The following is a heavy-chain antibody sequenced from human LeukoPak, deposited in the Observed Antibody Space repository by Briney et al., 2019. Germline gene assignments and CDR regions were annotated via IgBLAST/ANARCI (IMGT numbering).Heavy chain of an antibody. V-gene: IGHV4-34*09. CDR2: INHSGST. CDR3: AREQQLVRGCIDY. Sequence: SETLSLTCAVYGGSFSGYYWSWIRQPPGKGLEWIGEINHSGSTYYNPSLKSRVTISVDTPKNQFTLKLSSVTAADTAVYYCAREQQLVRGCIDYWGQGTLVTVSS. J-gene: IGHJ4*02. CDR1: GGSFSGYY. D-gene: IGHD6-13*01.